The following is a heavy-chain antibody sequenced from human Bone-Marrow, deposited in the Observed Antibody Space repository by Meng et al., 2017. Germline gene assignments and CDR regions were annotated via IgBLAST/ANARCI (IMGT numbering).Heavy chain of an antibody. J-gene: IGHJ4*02. CDR2: IFYRGNT. CDR1: DGSISSSAPYY. Sequence: QVQLQESGPGLVKPAQTLSLTCTVSDGSISSSAPYYWSWIRQPPGKGLEWIGYIFYRGNTYYNPSLTSRVTISVDTSQNQFSLRLISVTAADTAVYYCARVRDGYTLDYWGQGSLVTVSS. CDR3: ARVRDGYTLDY. D-gene: IGHD2-2*02. V-gene: IGHV4-30-4*01.